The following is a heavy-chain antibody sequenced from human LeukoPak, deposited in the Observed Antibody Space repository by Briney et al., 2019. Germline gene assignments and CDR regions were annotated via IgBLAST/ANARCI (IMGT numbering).Heavy chain of an antibody. D-gene: IGHD3-16*01. Sequence: GGSLRLSCAASGLTVSSHWMHWVRQAPGKGLVWVSRITNDGSSTTYADSVKGRFTISRDNAKNMLDLQVNSLRAEDTAVYYCATQQGGTPAYWGQGTLVTVSS. CDR3: ATQQGGTPAY. V-gene: IGHV3-74*01. J-gene: IGHJ4*02. CDR1: GLTVSSHW. CDR2: ITNDGSST.